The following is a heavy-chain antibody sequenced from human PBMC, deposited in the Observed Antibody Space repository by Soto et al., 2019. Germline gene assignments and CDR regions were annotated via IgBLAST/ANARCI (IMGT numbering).Heavy chain of an antibody. CDR2: FDPEDGET. CDR3: ATASGSYYIWFDP. Sequence: ASVKVSFKGSGYTLTELSMHWVRQAPGKGLEWMGGFDPEDGETIYAQKFQGRVTMTEDTSTDTAYMELSSLRSEDTAVYYCATASGSYYIWFDPWCQGTLVTVSS. CDR1: GYTLTELS. V-gene: IGHV1-24*01. D-gene: IGHD1-26*01. J-gene: IGHJ5*02.